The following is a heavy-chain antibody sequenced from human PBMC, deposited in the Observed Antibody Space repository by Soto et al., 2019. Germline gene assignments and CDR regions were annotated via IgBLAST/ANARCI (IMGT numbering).Heavy chain of an antibody. V-gene: IGHV3-21*01. J-gene: IGHJ6*02. Sequence: EVQMVESGGGLVKPGGSLRLSCAASGFTFSSYSMIWVRQAPGKGLEWVSSISHSGDYIYYADSVKGRFTISRDNAKNSLYLQMNSLRPEDTAVYYCARDREYVDAAMVHYYYYGMDVWGQGTTVTVSS. CDR2: ISHSGDYI. D-gene: IGHD5-18*01. CDR3: ARDREYVDAAMVHYYYYGMDV. CDR1: GFTFSSYS.